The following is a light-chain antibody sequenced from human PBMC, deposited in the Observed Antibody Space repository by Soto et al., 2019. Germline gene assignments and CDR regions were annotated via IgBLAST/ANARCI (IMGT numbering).Light chain of an antibody. CDR2: TVS. J-gene: IGKJ5*01. V-gene: IGKV1D-16*01. Sequence: IMTPQSAYSASASVDDRVTITCLASQDISTWLAWYQQKPGKAPKALIYTVSTLQSGVPSRFSGSGSGTEFSLTISSLQPEDFAPYYCQQYYTYPITVGQGTRLDI. CDR1: QDISTW. CDR3: QQYYTYPIT.